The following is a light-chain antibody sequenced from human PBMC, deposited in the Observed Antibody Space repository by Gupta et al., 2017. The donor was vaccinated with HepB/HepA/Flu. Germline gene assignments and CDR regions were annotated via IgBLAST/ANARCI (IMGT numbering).Light chain of an antibody. Sequence: QSVVTQPPSASGTPGQRVTISCSGSNSNIGSNPVNWFQHLPGTAPKLLIYSSNQRPSEVPDRFSGSKSGASASLAISGLQSEDEADYYCVAWDGSLNGGAWVFGGGTKLTVL. CDR3: VAWDGSLNGGAWV. CDR1: NSNIGSNP. V-gene: IGLV1-44*01. CDR2: SSN. J-gene: IGLJ2*01.